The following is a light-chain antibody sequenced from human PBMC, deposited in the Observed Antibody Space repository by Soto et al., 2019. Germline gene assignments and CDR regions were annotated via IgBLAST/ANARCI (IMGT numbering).Light chain of an antibody. CDR1: SSNVGSNT. J-gene: IGLJ7*01. CDR2: SNN. Sequence: QSVLTQPPSASGAPGQRVTISCSGSSSNVGSNTVSWYQQFPGTAPKLLIHSNNKRPSGVPDRFSGSKSGTSASLAISGLQSKDEADYYCAAWDDSLNASVFGGGTKLTVL. CDR3: AAWDDSLNASV. V-gene: IGLV1-44*01.